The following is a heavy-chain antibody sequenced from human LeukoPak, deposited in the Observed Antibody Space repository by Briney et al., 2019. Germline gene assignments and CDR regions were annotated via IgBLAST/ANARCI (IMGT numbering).Heavy chain of an antibody. CDR2: INPNSGGT. Sequence: ASAKVSCKASGYTFTGYYMHWVRQAPGQGLEWMGWINPNSGGTNYAQKFQGRVTMTRDTSISTAYMELSRLRSDDTAVYYCARDGPPGPMVRGVTYAFDIWGQGTMVTVSS. CDR1: GYTFTGYY. CDR3: ARDGPPGPMVRGVTYAFDI. V-gene: IGHV1-2*02. D-gene: IGHD3-10*01. J-gene: IGHJ3*02.